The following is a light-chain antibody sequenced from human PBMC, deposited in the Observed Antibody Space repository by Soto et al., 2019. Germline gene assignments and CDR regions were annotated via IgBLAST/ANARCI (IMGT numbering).Light chain of an antibody. CDR1: QSVSSSY. J-gene: IGKJ4*01. V-gene: IGKV3-20*01. Sequence: EIVLTQSPGTLSLSPGERATLSCSASQSVSSSYLAWYQQKPGQAPRLLIYGASSRATGIPDRFSGSGSVTDFTLTISRLEPEDGAVYYCHQDDSSPLTFGGGTKVEIK. CDR2: GAS. CDR3: HQDDSSPLT.